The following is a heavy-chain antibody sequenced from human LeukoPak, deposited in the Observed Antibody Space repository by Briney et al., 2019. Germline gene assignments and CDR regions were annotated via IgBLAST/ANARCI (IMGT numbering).Heavy chain of an antibody. V-gene: IGHV4-39*02. Sequence: KASETLSLTCTASGGSVSSCSYYWGRIRQPPGKGLEWIVSIDYSGSTYCKPSLKSRVTISVDTFKNHCSLKLSSVTAADTAVSYCARLVPNSEYYDRSGFIDYWGHGTLVTVSS. D-gene: IGHD3-22*01. CDR2: IDYSGST. J-gene: IGHJ4*01. CDR1: GGSVSSCSYY. CDR3: ARLVPNSEYYDRSGFIDY.